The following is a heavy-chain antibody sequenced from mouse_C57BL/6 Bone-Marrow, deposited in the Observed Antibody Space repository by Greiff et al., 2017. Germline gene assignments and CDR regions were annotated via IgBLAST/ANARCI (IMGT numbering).Heavy chain of an antibody. CDR2: IDPSDSYT. J-gene: IGHJ1*03. Sequence: QVQLQQPGAELVKPGASVKLSCKASGYTFTSYWMQWVKQRPGQGLEWIGEIDPSDSYTNYNQKFKGKATFTVDTSSSTAYMQLSSLTSEDSAVYYCARDGYHWYFDVWGTGTTVTVSS. CDR3: ARDGYHWYFDV. V-gene: IGHV1-50*01. D-gene: IGHD2-3*01. CDR1: GYTFTSYW.